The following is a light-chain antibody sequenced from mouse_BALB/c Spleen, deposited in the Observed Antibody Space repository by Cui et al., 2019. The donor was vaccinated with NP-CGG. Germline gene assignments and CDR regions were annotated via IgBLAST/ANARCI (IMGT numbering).Light chain of an antibody. J-gene: IGLJ1*01. CDR1: IGTVTTSNY. CDR2: GTN. Sequence: AVVTQESALTTSHGETVTLTCRSSIGTVTTSNYANWVQEKPDHLFTGLIGGTNNRAPGVPARFSSSLIGDKAALTIAGAQTEDEAIYFCARWYSNHWVFGGGTKLTVL. V-gene: IGLV1*01. CDR3: ARWYSNHWV.